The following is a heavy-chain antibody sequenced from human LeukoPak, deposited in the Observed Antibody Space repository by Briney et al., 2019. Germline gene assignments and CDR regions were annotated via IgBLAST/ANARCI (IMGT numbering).Heavy chain of an antibody. Sequence: GGSLRLSCVASEFVFSNHAMIWVRQAPGKGLEWISSITSDSSNIFYANSVRGRFTISRDNANNALHLQMNSLRAEDTAVYYCARESLDVSSSWYGRGAFDIWGQGTMVTVSS. CDR3: ARESLDVSSSWYGRGAFDI. CDR2: ITSDSSNI. CDR1: EFVFSNHA. D-gene: IGHD6-13*01. V-gene: IGHV3-21*01. J-gene: IGHJ3*02.